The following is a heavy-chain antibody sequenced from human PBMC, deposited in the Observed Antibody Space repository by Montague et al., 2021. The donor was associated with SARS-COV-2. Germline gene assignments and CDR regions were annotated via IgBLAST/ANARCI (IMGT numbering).Heavy chain of an antibody. CDR1: GGSISSSSYY. J-gene: IGHJ6*02. D-gene: IGHD3-22*01. V-gene: IGHV4-39*07. CDR2: IYYTGCT. Sequence: SETLSLTCTVSGGSISSSSYYWGWIRQPPGKGLEWIGSIYYTGCTYYNPSLKSRVTISVDTSKNQFSLKLSSVTAADTAVYYCARDTRIAMLVVVTRYGLDVWGQGTTVTVSS. CDR3: ARDTRIAMLVVVTRYGLDV.